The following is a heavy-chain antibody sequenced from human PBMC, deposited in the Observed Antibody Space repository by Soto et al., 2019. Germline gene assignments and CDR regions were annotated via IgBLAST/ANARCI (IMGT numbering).Heavy chain of an antibody. V-gene: IGHV4-59*01. CDR2: TYYSGST. D-gene: IGHD6-13*01. J-gene: IGHJ4*02. CDR1: GGSMIAYY. Sequence: SETLSTTCTVSGGSMIAYYWNWMRQPPGKGLQWIGYTYYSGSTTYNPSLKSRVTISVDSSKNQFSLKLDSVTPADTAVYYCARVRGTAGKRYFDYWGPGTLVTVSS. CDR3: ARVRGTAGKRYFDY.